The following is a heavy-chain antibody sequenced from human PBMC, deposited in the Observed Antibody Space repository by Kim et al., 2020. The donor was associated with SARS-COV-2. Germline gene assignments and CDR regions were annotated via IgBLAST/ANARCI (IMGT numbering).Heavy chain of an antibody. Sequence: ASVKVSCKASGYTFTSYAMHWVRQAPGQRLEWMGWINAGNGNTKYSQKFQGRVTITRDTSASTAYMELSSLRSEDTAVYYCARPRIKIAAAGNILEMGDYNMWGQGTLVTVSS. D-gene: IGHD6-13*01. V-gene: IGHV1-3*01. CDR2: INAGNGNT. CDR3: ARPRIKIAAAGNILEMGDYNM. J-gene: IGHJ4*02. CDR1: GYTFTSYA.